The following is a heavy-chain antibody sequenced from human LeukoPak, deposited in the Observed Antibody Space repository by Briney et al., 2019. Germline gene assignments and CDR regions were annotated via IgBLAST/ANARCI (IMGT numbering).Heavy chain of an antibody. Sequence: SETLSLTCTVSGGSLSTYYWSWIRQPPGKGLEWIGYIHNSGSTHYTFSLKSRVTMSLDTSKNQFSLKLTSVTAADTAVYYCARTDYSNTNWFDPWGQGTLVTVSS. CDR1: GGSLSTYY. CDR2: IHNSGST. CDR3: ARTDYSNTNWFDP. V-gene: IGHV4-59*12. J-gene: IGHJ5*02. D-gene: IGHD4-11*01.